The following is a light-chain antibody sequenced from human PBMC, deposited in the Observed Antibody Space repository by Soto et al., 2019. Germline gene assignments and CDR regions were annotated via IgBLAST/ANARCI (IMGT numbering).Light chain of an antibody. J-gene: IGKJ4*01. CDR1: QSIDTW. CDR2: KAS. V-gene: IGKV1-5*03. Sequence: DIQMTQSPSTLSASVGDTVTITCRASQSIDTWLAWYKQKPGQAPRFLIYKASSLESGVPSRFSGSGSGTEFSLTISSLQPDDFATYYCQHYSGYPLTFGGGTRVEIK. CDR3: QHYSGYPLT.